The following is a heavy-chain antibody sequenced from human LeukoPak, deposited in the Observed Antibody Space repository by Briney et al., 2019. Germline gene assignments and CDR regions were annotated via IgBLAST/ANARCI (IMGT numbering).Heavy chain of an antibody. Sequence: GGSLRLSCAASGFTFSSYGMHWVRQAPGKGLEWVAVIWYDGSNKYYADSVKGRFTISRDNSKNTLYLQMNSLRAEDTAVYYCAKSSNGYDFWSGYYPAVDYFDYWGQGTLVTVSS. J-gene: IGHJ4*02. CDR2: IWYDGSNK. CDR3: AKSSNGYDFWSGYYPAVDYFDY. CDR1: GFTFSSYG. D-gene: IGHD3-3*01. V-gene: IGHV3-33*06.